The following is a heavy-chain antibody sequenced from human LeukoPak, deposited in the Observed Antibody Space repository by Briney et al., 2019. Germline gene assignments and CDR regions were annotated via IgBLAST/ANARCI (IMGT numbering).Heavy chain of an antibody. CDR1: GYNFNRYA. Sequence: GASVKVSCRASGYNFNRYAINWVRQAPGQGLEWMGWISANNGNTNYAQSLRGRVTMTTDTSTSTAYMVLRSLTTDDTAVYYCARSNDFWSGHLKGYWFDPWGQGTLVTVSS. CDR3: ARSNDFWSGHLKGYWFDP. J-gene: IGHJ5*02. CDR2: ISANNGNT. D-gene: IGHD3-3*01. V-gene: IGHV1-18*01.